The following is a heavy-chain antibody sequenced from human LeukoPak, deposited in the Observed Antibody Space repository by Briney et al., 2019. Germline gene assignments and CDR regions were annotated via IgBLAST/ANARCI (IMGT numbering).Heavy chain of an antibody. D-gene: IGHD2-8*01. CDR1: GFTFSNYY. Sequence: GGPLRLSCATSGFTFSNYYMSWVRQAPGKGLEWVSYISTTSSYTKYADSVKGRFIISRDNAKNSMYLQLNSLRAEDTAVYYCARDQDCTNGVCYSSFDSWGQGTLVTVSS. CDR3: ARDQDCTNGVCYSSFDS. CDR2: ISTTSSYT. V-gene: IGHV3-11*06. J-gene: IGHJ4*02.